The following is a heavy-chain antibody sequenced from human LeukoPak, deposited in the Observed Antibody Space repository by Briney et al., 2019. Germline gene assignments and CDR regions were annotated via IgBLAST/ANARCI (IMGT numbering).Heavy chain of an antibody. Sequence: AXVKVSCKASGYTFTGYYMHWVRQAPGQGLGWMGRINPNSGGTNYAQKLQGRVTMTRDTSISTAYMELSRLRSDDTAVYYCARDRVYDILTGYYYYYYYMDVWGKGTTVTVSS. D-gene: IGHD3-9*01. CDR2: INPNSGGT. CDR1: GYTFTGYY. V-gene: IGHV1-2*06. J-gene: IGHJ6*03. CDR3: ARDRVYDILTGYYYYYYYMDV.